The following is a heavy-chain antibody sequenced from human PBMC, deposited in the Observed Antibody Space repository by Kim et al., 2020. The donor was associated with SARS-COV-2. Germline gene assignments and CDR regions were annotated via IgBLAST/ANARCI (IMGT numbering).Heavy chain of an antibody. Sequence: GGSLRLSCAASGFTFSSYSMNWVRQAPGKGLEWLSSISSSSSYIYYADSVKGRFTISRDNAKNSLYLQMNSLRAEDTAVYYCARERSSGWPTYPYNWFDPWGQGTLVTVSS. CDR1: GFTFSSYS. CDR3: ARERSSGWPTYPYNWFDP. J-gene: IGHJ5*02. CDR2: ISSSSSYI. D-gene: IGHD6-19*01. V-gene: IGHV3-21*01.